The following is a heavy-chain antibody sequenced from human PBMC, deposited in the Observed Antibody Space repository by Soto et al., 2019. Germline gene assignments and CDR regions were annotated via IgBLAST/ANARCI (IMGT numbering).Heavy chain of an antibody. J-gene: IGHJ3*02. CDR2: ISYSGSP. V-gene: IGHV4-59*11. Sequence: SETLSLTCTVSGGSISSHYWSWIRQPPGRGLEWIGFISYSGSPNYNPSLKSRVTISEDTAKNQFSLKLKSMTAADTAVYYCARTNAFDIWGQETMVTVSS. CDR1: GGSISSHY. CDR3: ARTNAFDI.